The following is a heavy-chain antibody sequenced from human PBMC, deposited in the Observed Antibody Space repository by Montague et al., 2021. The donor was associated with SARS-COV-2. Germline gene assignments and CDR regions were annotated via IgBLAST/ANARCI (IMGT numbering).Heavy chain of an antibody. V-gene: IGHV4-59*02. CDR1: GDSVSHDF. CDR2: VYYSRSS. CDR3: VRDPAPSGSGTFYDY. J-gene: IGHJ4*02. Sequence: SETLSLTCTVSGDSVSHDFWTWIRQPPGKGLEWIGYVYYSRSSSYNPSLRGRVSIAVDTSKNQFSLRLSTVTAADTAIYYCVRDPAPSGSGTFYDYWGQGILVAVSS. D-gene: IGHD1-26*01.